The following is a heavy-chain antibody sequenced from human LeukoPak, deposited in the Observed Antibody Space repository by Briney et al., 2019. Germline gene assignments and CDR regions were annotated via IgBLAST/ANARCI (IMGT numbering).Heavy chain of an antibody. CDR3: AKPPTYYDFWSGYSLDAFDI. V-gene: IGHV3-23*01. Sequence: GGSLRLSCAASGFTFSSYAMSWVRQAPGKRLEWVSAISGSGGSTYYADSVKGRFTISRDNSKNTLYLQMNSLRAEDTAVYYCAKPPTYYDFWSGYSLDAFDIWGQGTMVTVSS. CDR2: ISGSGGST. J-gene: IGHJ3*02. D-gene: IGHD3-3*01. CDR1: GFTFSSYA.